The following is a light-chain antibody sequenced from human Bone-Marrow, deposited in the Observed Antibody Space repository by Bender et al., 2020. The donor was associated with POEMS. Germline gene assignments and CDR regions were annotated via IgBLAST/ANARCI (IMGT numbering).Light chain of an antibody. V-gene: IGLV3-21*02. CDR3: QLWDGHSGHKV. J-gene: IGLJ3*02. CDR1: NIATKN. CDR2: DDS. Sequence: YILTQPPSVSVAPGQTARMTCGGDNIATKNVHWYQQKPGQAPLLVLFDDSDRPSGIPERFSGSNSGNTATLTISRVEAGDEAAYYCQLWDGHSGHKVFGGGTQLTVL.